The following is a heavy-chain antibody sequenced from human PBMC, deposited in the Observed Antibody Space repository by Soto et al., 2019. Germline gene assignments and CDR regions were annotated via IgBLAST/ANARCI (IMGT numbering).Heavy chain of an antibody. V-gene: IGHV1-2*04. CDR2: INPNSCGT. Sequence: ASVKVSCKASGYTFTGYYMHSVRQATRQGLEWMGWINPNSCGTNYAQKFQGWVTMTRDTSISTAYMELSRLRSDDTAVYYCARDSYYVFWSGYYAPRCCGGMDVWGQGTTVTVSS. CDR1: GYTFTGYY. D-gene: IGHD3-3*01. CDR3: ARDSYYVFWSGYYAPRCCGGMDV. J-gene: IGHJ6*02.